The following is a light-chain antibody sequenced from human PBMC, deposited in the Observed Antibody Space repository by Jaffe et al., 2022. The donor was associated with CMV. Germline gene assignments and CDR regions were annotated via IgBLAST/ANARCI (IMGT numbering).Light chain of an antibody. J-gene: IGKJ4*01. Sequence: EIVMTQSPATLSVSPGERATLSCRASENIADTLAWYQQQPGQAPRLLIYGASTRATDIPARFSGSGSGTEFTLTISSLQSEDFAQYYCQQYYTWPLTFGGGTKVESK. V-gene: IGKV3-15*01. CDR3: QQYYTWPLT. CDR2: GAS. CDR1: ENIADT.